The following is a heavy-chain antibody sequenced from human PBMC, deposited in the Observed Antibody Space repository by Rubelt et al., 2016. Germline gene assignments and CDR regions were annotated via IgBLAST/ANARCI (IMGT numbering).Heavy chain of an antibody. Sequence: QVQLQESGPGLVKPSETLSLTCTVSGYSISSGYYWGWIRQPPGKGLEWIGSIYHSGSTYYNPSLKSRVTISVDTSKNQLSLNLSCMTAADTAVYFCARGGYSFGIDLWGQGTLVTVSS. CDR2: IYHSGST. V-gene: IGHV4-38-2*02. CDR3: ARGGYSFGIDL. J-gene: IGHJ5*02. D-gene: IGHD5-18*01. CDR1: GYSISSGYY.